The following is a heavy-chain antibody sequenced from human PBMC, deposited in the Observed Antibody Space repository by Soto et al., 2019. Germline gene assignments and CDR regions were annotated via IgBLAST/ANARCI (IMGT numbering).Heavy chain of an antibody. CDR1: GFTFTRYS. J-gene: IGHJ4*02. V-gene: IGHV3-21*01. CDR3: AIESEDLTSNFDY. Sequence: GGSLRLSCAASGFTFTRYSMNWVRQAPGKGLEWVSSISSTTNYIYYADSMKGRFTVSRDNAKNSVYLEMNSLSAEDTAVYYCAIESEDLTSNFDYWGQGTLVTVSS. CDR2: ISSTTNYI.